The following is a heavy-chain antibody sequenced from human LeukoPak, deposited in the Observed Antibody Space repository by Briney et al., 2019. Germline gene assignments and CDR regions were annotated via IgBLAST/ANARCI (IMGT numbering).Heavy chain of an antibody. CDR1: GYTFTNYH. Sequence: ASVKVSCKTSGYTFTNYHVYWVRQATGQGLEWMGWMDPKKGNTDYAQKFQGRVTMTRNTSINTAYMELSSLTSEDTAVYYCARGGYKWNDPLDPWGQGTLVTVSS. CDR2: MDPKKGNT. J-gene: IGHJ5*02. CDR3: ARGGYKWNDPLDP. D-gene: IGHD1-1*01. V-gene: IGHV1-8*01.